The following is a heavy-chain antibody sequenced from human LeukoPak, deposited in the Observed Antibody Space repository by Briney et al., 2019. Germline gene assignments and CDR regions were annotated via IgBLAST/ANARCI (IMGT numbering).Heavy chain of an antibody. J-gene: IGHJ5*02. CDR1: GGSISSSY. Sequence: SETLSLTCSVSGGSISSSYWTWIRQPPGKGLECIGYISKGGSTNYNPSLKSRVTISVDTSKNQVSLNLSSVTAADTAVYYCARDKHNPNCSGGRCYPYFFDPWGQGSLVTVSS. CDR3: ARDKHNPNCSGGRCYPYFFDP. D-gene: IGHD2-15*01. V-gene: IGHV4-59*01. CDR2: ISKGGST.